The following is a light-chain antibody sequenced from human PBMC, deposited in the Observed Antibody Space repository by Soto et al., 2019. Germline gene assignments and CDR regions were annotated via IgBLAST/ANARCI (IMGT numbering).Light chain of an antibody. V-gene: IGKV3-15*01. CDR3: QQYDNWPPLT. CDR1: QSVRRN. Sequence: EIVMTQSPVTLSVSPGERATLSCRASQSVRRNLAWYQQKPGQAPRLLISGASTRATGIPARFSGSGSGTEVTLTISSLQSEDFAVYYCQQYDNWPPLTFGGGTKVEIK. J-gene: IGKJ4*01. CDR2: GAS.